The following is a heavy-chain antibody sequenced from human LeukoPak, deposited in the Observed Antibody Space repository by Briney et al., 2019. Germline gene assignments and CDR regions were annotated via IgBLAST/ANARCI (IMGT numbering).Heavy chain of an antibody. V-gene: IGHV5-51*01. CDR1: GYSFTTYW. CDR3: ARTQSNYVIDY. CDR2: IYPGESDT. D-gene: IGHD4-11*01. J-gene: IGHJ4*02. Sequence: GESLKISCKASGYSFTTYWIGWVRQMPGKGLEWMGIIYPGESDTRCSPSFQGQVTISADKSISTAYLQWGSLKASDTAMYYCARTQSNYVIDYWGQGTLVTVSS.